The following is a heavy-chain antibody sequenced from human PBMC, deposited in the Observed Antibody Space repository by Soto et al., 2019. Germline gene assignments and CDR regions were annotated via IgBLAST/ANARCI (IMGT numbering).Heavy chain of an antibody. J-gene: IGHJ4*02. Sequence: QVQLVQSGAEEKKPGASVKVSCKASGYTFTNYAMHWVRQAPGQRLEWMGWINAGNGNTKYSQKFQGRVTITRDTSASTAYMELSSLRSEDTAVYYCARSPSLFTDYWGQGTLSPSPQ. CDR3: ARSPSLFTDY. V-gene: IGHV1-3*05. CDR1: GYTFTNYA. D-gene: IGHD2-2*01. CDR2: INAGNGNT.